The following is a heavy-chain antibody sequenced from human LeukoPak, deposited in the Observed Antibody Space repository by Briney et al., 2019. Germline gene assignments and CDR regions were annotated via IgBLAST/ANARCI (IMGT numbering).Heavy chain of an antibody. V-gene: IGHV1-69*13. CDR1: GYTFTNYG. CDR3: NSPSYYYGMDV. Sequence: SVKVSCKASGYTFTNYGMNWVRQAPGQGLEWMGGIIPIFGTANYAQKFQGRVTITADESMSTAYMELSSLRSEDTAVYYCNSPSYYYGMDVWGQGTTVTVSS. J-gene: IGHJ6*02. CDR2: IIPIFGTA. D-gene: IGHD4-23*01.